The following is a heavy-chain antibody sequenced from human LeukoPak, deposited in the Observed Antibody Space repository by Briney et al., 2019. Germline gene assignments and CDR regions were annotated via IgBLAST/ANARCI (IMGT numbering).Heavy chain of an antibody. J-gene: IGHJ4*02. CDR2: INSAGAGI. V-gene: IGHV3-74*01. CDR3: VADSGNRSGGDF. Sequence: GGPLRLSCAGSIFTFSNYWIHWVRQVPGKGLLWVARINSAGAGIVYADSVEGRFTISRDNAKNTVYLQMNSLRPEDTAVYYCVADSGNRSGGDFWGQGALVTVSS. D-gene: IGHD1-26*01. CDR1: IFTFSNYW.